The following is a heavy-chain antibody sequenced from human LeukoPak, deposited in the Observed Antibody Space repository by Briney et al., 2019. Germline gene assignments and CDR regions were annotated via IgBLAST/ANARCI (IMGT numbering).Heavy chain of an antibody. J-gene: IGHJ4*02. D-gene: IGHD2-2*01. V-gene: IGHV3-7*01. CDR2: IKPDGSER. CDR3: ARPVISAAAR. Sequence: PGGSLRLSCEASGFTLSGYWMTWVRQAPGKGLEWVATIKPDGSERYYVDSVKGRFTISRDNGKNSLFLQMNSLRAEDTAVYYCARPVISAAARWGQGTLVTVSS. CDR1: GFTLSGYW.